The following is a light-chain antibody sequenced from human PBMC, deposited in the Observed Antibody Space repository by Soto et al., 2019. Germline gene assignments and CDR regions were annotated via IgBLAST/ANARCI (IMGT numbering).Light chain of an antibody. J-gene: IGKJ1*01. CDR1: ESINRN. CDR3: QQCHNWPRT. Sequence: EIVMTQSPATLSVSPGEIVNLSCRASESINRNLVWYQKRPGQAPRLVIYGASTRATGIPARFSGSGSGTDFTLTISSLQSEDLAVYYCQQCHNWPRTCGQGTKGDIK. CDR2: GAS. V-gene: IGKV3-15*01.